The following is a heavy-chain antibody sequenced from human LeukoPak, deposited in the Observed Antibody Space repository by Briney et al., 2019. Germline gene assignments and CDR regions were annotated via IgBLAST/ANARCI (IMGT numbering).Heavy chain of an antibody. CDR1: GGSFSTYG. Sequence: ASVKVSCKASGGSFSTYGISWVRQAPGQGLEWMGWISAYSGTTSYAQKLQGGVTMTTDTSTSTGYMELRSLTSDDTAVYYCARWEVTGGSRHDAFDIWGQGTMVTVSS. D-gene: IGHD1-26*01. V-gene: IGHV1-18*01. CDR3: ARWEVTGGSRHDAFDI. J-gene: IGHJ3*02. CDR2: ISAYSGTT.